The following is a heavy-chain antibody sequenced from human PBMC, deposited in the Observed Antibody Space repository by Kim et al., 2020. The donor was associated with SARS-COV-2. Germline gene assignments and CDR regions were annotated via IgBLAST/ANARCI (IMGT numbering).Heavy chain of an antibody. Sequence: YAQKYQGRVTITADKSTSTAYMELSSLRSEDTAVYYCARLGSTSFNWFDPWGQGTLVTVSS. CDR3: ARLGSTSFNWFDP. V-gene: IGHV1-69*02. J-gene: IGHJ5*02. D-gene: IGHD2-2*01.